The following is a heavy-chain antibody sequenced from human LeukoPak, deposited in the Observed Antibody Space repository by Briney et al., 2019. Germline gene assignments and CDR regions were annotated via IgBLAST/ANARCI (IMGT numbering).Heavy chain of an antibody. CDR2: IMTKTAGGAT. J-gene: IGHJ4*02. V-gene: IGHV3-15*01. Sequence: PGGSLRLFCVASGFPFSNTWMNWVRQAPGKGLEWVGRIMTKTAGGATDYAAPVKGRFTISRDDSKNTVYLQMNSLNTEDTAVYYCTTVRSYWGQGTLVTVSS. CDR1: GFPFSNTW. CDR3: TTVRSY.